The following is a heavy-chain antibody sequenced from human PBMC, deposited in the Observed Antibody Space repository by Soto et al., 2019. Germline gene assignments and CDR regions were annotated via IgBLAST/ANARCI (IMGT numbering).Heavy chain of an antibody. CDR1: GDSISSGDYY. Sequence: PSETLSLTCSVSGDSISSGDYYWSWIRQPPGKGLEWIGYMFYTGTTYYNLSLKSRITISMDTSKNQFSLRLTSVTAADTAEYHCARVVRFCSSPSCRGRNWFDPWGQGTRVTVSS. J-gene: IGHJ5*02. CDR3: ARVVRFCSSPSCRGRNWFDP. D-gene: IGHD2-2*01. CDR2: MFYTGTT. V-gene: IGHV4-30-4*01.